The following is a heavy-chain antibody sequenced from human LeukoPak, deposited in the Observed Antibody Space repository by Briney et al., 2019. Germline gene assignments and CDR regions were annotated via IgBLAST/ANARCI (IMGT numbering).Heavy chain of an antibody. CDR1: GYTFTSYG. Sequence: ASVKVSCKASGYTFTSYGISWVRLASGQGLEWMGCISAYNGNTNYVQELQGRVTMTTDTSTSTAYMELRSLRSDDTAVYYCARGGVAPRGPYYYSYMDVWGKGTTVTVSS. D-gene: IGHD3-10*01. CDR2: ISAYNGNT. CDR3: ARGGVAPRGPYYYSYMDV. V-gene: IGHV1-18*01. J-gene: IGHJ6*03.